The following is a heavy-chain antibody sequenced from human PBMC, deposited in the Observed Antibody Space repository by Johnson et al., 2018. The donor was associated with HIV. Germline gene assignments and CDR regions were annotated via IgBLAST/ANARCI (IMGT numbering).Heavy chain of an antibody. V-gene: IGHV3-7*01. CDR1: GFTFSSYW. J-gene: IGHJ3*02. CDR2: IKQDGNEK. CDR3: ASRLWFGDVSAFYM. Sequence: VQLVESGGGVVQPGGSLRLSCAASGFTFSSYWMSWVRQAPGKGLEWVANIKQDGNEKYYVDSVKGRFTISRDNAKNSLYLQMNILRAEDTAVYDCASRLWFGDVSAFYMWGQGTLVTVSS. D-gene: IGHD3-10*01.